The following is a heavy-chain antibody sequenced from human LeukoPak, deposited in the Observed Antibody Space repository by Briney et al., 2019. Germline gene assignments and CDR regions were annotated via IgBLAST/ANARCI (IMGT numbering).Heavy chain of an antibody. D-gene: IGHD4-17*01. CDR3: AREGYGDYTLL. Sequence: IGSIYHSGSTYYNPSLKSRVTISVDTSKNQFSLKLSSVTAADTAVYYCAREGYGDYTLLWGQGTMVTVSS. V-gene: IGHV4-38-2*02. CDR2: IYHSGST. J-gene: IGHJ3*01.